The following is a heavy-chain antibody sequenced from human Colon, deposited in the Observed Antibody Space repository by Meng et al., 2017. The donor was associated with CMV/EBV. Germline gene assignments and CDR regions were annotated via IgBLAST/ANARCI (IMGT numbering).Heavy chain of an antibody. CDR2: ISAYNGNT. CDR1: GYTFNSYG. V-gene: IGHV1-18*01. D-gene: IGHD5-18*01. Sequence: KASGYTFNSYGVSWVRQAPGQGLGWMGWISAYNGNTNYAQKLQGRVTMTTDTSTSTAYMELRSLRSDDTAVYYCARGNADTAMVSDYWGQGTLVTVSS. CDR3: ARGNADTAMVSDY. J-gene: IGHJ4*02.